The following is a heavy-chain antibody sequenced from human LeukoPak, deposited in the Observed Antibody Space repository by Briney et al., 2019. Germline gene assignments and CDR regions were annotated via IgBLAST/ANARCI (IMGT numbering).Heavy chain of an antibody. J-gene: IGHJ4*02. CDR1: GFTFTTYW. V-gene: IGHV3-30*18. CDR2: ISYDGSNK. Sequence: GGSLRLSCAASGFTFTTYWMSWVRQAPGKGLEWVAVISYDGSNKYYADSVKGRFTISRDNSKNTLYLQMNSLRAEDTAVYYCAKDRGYDSSGYIDYWGQGTLVTVSS. CDR3: AKDRGYDSSGYIDY. D-gene: IGHD3-22*01.